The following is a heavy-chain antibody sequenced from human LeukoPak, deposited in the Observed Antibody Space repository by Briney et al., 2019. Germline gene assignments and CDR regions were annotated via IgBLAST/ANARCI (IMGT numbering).Heavy chain of an antibody. CDR3: AREGPMVRAHMDV. J-gene: IGHJ6*03. V-gene: IGHV1-46*01. CDR2: INPSGGST. CDR1: GYTFTGYY. D-gene: IGHD3-10*01. Sequence: ASVKVSCKASGYTFTGYYMHWVQQAPGQGLEWMGIINPSGGSTSYAQKFQGRVTMTRDTSTSTVYMELSSLRSEDTAVYYCAREGPMVRAHMDVWGKGTTVTISS.